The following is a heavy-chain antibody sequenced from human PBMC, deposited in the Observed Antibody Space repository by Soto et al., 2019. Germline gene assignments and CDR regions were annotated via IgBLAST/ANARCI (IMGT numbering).Heavy chain of an antibody. V-gene: IGHV1-2*06. CDR2: ITPTSGDT. Sequence: QVRLVQSGAEVKKSGASVKVSCKTSGYIFTGYFIHWVRQTPGQGLQWKGRITPTSGDTNYGQTFQGRVTFTTDTSTSTAYMELSGLRSDDTALYYCVRWGYGSNILEFWGQGTLVTVSS. D-gene: IGHD4-17*01. J-gene: IGHJ4*03. CDR1: GYIFTGYF. CDR3: VRWGYGSNILEF.